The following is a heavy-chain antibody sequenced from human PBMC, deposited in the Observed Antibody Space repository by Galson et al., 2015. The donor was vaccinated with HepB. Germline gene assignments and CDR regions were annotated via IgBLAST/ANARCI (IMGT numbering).Heavy chain of an antibody. CDR1: GFTFSSYA. Sequence: SLRLSCAASGFTFSSYAMSWVRQAPGKGLEWVSAISGSGDSTYYADSVKGRFTISRDNSKNTLYLQMNSLRAEDTAIYYCAKDKTFWSGYYDSWGQGTLVTVSS. CDR3: AKDKTFWSGYYDS. D-gene: IGHD3-3*01. CDR2: ISGSGDST. V-gene: IGHV3-23*01. J-gene: IGHJ4*02.